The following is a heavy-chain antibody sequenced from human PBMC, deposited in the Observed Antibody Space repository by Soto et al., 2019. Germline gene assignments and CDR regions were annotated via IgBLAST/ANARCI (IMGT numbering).Heavy chain of an antibody. CDR3: AKVGGTSPYYYYGMDV. Sequence: GGSLRLSCAASGFIFSSYAMSWVRQAPGKGLEWVSAISGSGGSTYYADSVKGRFTISRDNSKNTLYVQMNSLRAEDTAVYYCAKVGGTSPYYYYGMDVWGQGTTVTVSS. V-gene: IGHV3-23*01. CDR2: ISGSGGST. J-gene: IGHJ6*02. CDR1: GFIFSSYA. D-gene: IGHD2-2*01.